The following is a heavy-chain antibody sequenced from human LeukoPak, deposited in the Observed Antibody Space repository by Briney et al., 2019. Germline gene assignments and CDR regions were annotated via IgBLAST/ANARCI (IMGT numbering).Heavy chain of an antibody. CDR1: GYSFSSDW. Sequence: PGESLQISCKASGYSFSSDWIAWVRQMPGKGLEGMGIIFPIDSETTYSPSFQGQVTISADKSISTAYLQWSSLKASDTAMYYCTRGCSGGSCSRDAMDVWGQGTMVTVSS. D-gene: IGHD2-15*01. V-gene: IGHV5-51*01. CDR2: IFPIDSET. CDR3: TRGCSGGSCSRDAMDV. J-gene: IGHJ6*01.